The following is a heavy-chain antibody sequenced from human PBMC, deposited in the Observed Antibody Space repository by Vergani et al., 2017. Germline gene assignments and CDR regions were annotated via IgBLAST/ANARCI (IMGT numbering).Heavy chain of an antibody. CDR2: IYYSGST. D-gene: IGHD3-10*01. Sequence: QLQLQESGPGLVKPSETLSLTCTVSGGSISSSSYYWGWIRQPPGKGLEWIGSIYYSGSTYYNPSLKSRVTISVDTSKNQFSLKLSSVTAADTAVYYCARPRVEGDYYMDVWGKGTTVTVSS. CDR1: GGSISSSSYY. V-gene: IGHV4-39*01. J-gene: IGHJ6*03. CDR3: ARPRVEGDYYMDV.